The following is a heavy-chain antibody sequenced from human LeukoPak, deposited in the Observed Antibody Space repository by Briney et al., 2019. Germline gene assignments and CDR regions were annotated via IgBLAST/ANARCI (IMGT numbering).Heavy chain of an antibody. CDR2: IHYSGST. J-gene: IGHJ5*02. CDR1: GGSISSNY. CDR3: ATATVVASTRGWFDP. D-gene: IGHD2-2*01. Sequence: SETLSLTCTVSGGSISSNYWSWIRQPPGKGLEWIGYIHYSGSTNYNPSLKSRVTISVDMSKNLFSLKLNSVSAADTAVYYCATATVVASTRGWFDPWGQGTLVTVSS. V-gene: IGHV4-59*08.